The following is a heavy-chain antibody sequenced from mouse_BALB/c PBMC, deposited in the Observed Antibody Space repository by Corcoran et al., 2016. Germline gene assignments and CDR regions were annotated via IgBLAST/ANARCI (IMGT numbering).Heavy chain of an antibody. J-gene: IGHJ4*01. Sequence: EVQLQQSGAELVKPGASVKLSCTASGFNIKDNYMHWVKQRPEQGLEWIGRIDPANGNTKYDPKFQGKATITADTSSNTAYLQLSSLTSEDTAVYYWSSGPHYYAMDYWGKGTSVTVSS. CDR2: IDPANGNT. CDR1: GFNIKDNY. V-gene: IGHV14-3*02. CDR3: SSGPHYYAMDY.